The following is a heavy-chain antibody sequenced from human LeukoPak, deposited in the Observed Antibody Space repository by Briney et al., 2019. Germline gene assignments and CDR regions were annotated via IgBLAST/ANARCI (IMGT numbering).Heavy chain of an antibody. V-gene: IGHV4-39*07. Sequence: SETLSLTCTVSGGSISSSSYYWGWIRQPPGKGLEWIGSIYYSGSTYYNPSLKSRVTISVDKSKNQFSLKLSSVTAADTAVYYCARVGQGYSGYDYWGQGTLVTVSS. CDR3: ARVGQGYSGYDY. D-gene: IGHD5-12*01. CDR1: GGSISSSSYY. J-gene: IGHJ4*02. CDR2: IYYSGST.